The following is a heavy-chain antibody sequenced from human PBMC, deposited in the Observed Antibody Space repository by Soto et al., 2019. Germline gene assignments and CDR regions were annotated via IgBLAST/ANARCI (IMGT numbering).Heavy chain of an antibody. V-gene: IGHV3-74*01. CDR2: TNTDGSGT. D-gene: IGHD3-10*01. CDR3: IRGSSAYYYY. CDR1: GFTFSSSW. J-gene: IGHJ4*02. Sequence: EVQLVESGGGLVQPGGSLRLSCAASGFTFSSSWMHWVRQAPGKGLLWVSTTNTDGSGTTYADSVKGRFTISRDNAKNTLYLQMNSLRAEDTAVYYCIRGSSAYYYYWGQGALVTVSS.